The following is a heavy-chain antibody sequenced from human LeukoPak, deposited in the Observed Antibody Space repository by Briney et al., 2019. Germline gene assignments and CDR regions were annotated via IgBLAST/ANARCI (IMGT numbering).Heavy chain of an antibody. CDR2: INHSGST. D-gene: IGHD2-2*01. CDR3: ARGYQLLYY. CDR1: GGSFSGYY. Sequence: TPSETLSLTCAVYGGSFSGYYWSWIRQPPGKGLEWIGEINHSGSTNYNPSLKSRVTISVDTSKNQFSLKLSSVTAADTAVYYCARGYQLLYYWGQGTLVTVSS. V-gene: IGHV4-34*01. J-gene: IGHJ4*02.